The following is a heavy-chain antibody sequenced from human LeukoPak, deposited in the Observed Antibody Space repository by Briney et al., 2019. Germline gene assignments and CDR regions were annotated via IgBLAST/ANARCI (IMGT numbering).Heavy chain of an antibody. V-gene: IGHV3-33*01. CDR3: AREHYYYDSSGYPAHAKFDY. J-gene: IGHJ4*02. D-gene: IGHD3-22*01. CDR1: GFTFSSYG. Sequence: PGGSLRLSCAASGFTFSSYGMHWVRQAPGKGLEWVAVIWYDGSNKYYADSVKGRFTIYRDNSKNTLYLQMNSLRAEDTAVYYCAREHYYYDSSGYPAHAKFDYWGQGTLVTVSS. CDR2: IWYDGSNK.